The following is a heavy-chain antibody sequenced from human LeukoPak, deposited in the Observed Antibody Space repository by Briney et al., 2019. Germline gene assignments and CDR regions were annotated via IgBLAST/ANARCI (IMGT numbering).Heavy chain of an antibody. CDR1: GFTFSSYS. CDR3: AKEEGWGVNVFDY. Sequence: GGSLRLSCAASGFTFSSYSMNWVRQAPGKGLEWVSSISNSSSYIYYADSVKGRFSISRDNAKNSLYLQMNSLRAEDTAVYYCAKEEGWGVNVFDYWGQGTLVTVSS. D-gene: IGHD3-10*01. V-gene: IGHV3-21*01. CDR2: ISNSSSYI. J-gene: IGHJ4*02.